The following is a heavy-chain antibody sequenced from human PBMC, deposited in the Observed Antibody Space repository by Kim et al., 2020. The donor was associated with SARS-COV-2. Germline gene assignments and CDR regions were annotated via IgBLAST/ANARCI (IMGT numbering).Heavy chain of an antibody. CDR2: YHYSGNT. V-gene: IGHV4-31*03. CDR3: ARVLWSHLLDY. CDR1: GGSISSGDYF. D-gene: IGHD2-21*01. J-gene: IGHJ4*02. Sequence: SETLSLTCTVTGGSISSGDYFWSWIRQNPGKGLEWIGYYHYSGNTYYNPSLENRVTISLDTSNSQFSLNLRSVTAADTAAYYCARVLWSHLLDYWGQGTL.